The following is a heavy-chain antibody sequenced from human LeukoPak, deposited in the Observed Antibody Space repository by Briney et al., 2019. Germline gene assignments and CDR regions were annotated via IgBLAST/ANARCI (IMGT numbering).Heavy chain of an antibody. CDR2: IYHSGST. Sequence: SETLSLTCTVSGGSISSGGYYWSWIRQPPGKGLEWIGYIYHSGSTYYNPSLKSRVTISVDRSKNQFSLKLSSVTAADTAVYYCARIRDAVDYWGQGTLATVSS. J-gene: IGHJ4*02. CDR3: ARIRDAVDY. CDR1: GGSISSGGYY. D-gene: IGHD2-2*01. V-gene: IGHV4-30-2*01.